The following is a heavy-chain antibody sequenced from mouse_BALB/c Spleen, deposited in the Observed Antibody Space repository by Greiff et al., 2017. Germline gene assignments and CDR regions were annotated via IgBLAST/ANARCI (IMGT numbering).Heavy chain of an antibody. V-gene: IGHV14-1*02. CDR2: IDPENGNT. CDR3: ARSSNYYAMDY. J-gene: IGHJ4*01. D-gene: IGHD2-5*01. Sequence: VQLKQSGAELVRPGALVKLSCKASGFNIKDYYMHWVKQRPEQGLEWIGWIDPENGNTIYDPKFQGKASITADTSSNTAYLQLSSLTSEDTAVYYCARSSNYYAMDYWGQGTSVTVSS. CDR1: GFNIKDYY.